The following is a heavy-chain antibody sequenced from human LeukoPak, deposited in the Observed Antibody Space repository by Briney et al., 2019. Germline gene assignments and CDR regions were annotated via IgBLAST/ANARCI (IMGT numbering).Heavy chain of an antibody. J-gene: IGHJ4*02. V-gene: IGHV4-34*01. Sequence: SETLSLACTVSGGSISSYYWSWIRQPPGKGLEWIGEINHSGSTNYNPSLKSRVTISVDTSKNQFSLKLSSVTAADTAVYYCANFPSGYWGQGTLVTVSS. CDR3: ANFPSGY. CDR2: INHSGST. D-gene: IGHD2/OR15-2a*01. CDR1: GGSISSYY.